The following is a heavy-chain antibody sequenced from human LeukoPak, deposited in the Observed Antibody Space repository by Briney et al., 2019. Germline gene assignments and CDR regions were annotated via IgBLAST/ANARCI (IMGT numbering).Heavy chain of an antibody. CDR2: IYYSGSS. J-gene: IGHJ1*01. CDR3: ARRRYYDSTGFLD. Sequence: SETLSLTCTLSGDSLSSSSYYWGWVRQPPGKGLEWIGDIYYSGSSYSSTSLKSRVTISLDTSKNQSSLKLRSVTAADTAVYYCARRRYYDSTGFLDWGQGSLVSVSS. D-gene: IGHD3-22*01. CDR1: GDSLSSSSYY. V-gene: IGHV4-39*01.